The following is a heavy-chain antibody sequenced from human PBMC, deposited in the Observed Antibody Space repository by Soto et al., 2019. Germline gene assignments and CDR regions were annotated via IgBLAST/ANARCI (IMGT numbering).Heavy chain of an antibody. D-gene: IGHD3-3*01. J-gene: IGHJ6*02. V-gene: IGHV3-48*03. CDR2: ISSSGSTI. CDR1: GFTFSSYE. Sequence: GGSLRLSCAASGFTFSSYEMNWVRQAPGKGLEWVSYISSSGSTIYYADSVKGRFTISRDNAKNSLYLQMNSLRAEDTAVYYCARDPPPKRITIFGVVLYGMDVWGQGATVTVSS. CDR3: ARDPPPKRITIFGVVLYGMDV.